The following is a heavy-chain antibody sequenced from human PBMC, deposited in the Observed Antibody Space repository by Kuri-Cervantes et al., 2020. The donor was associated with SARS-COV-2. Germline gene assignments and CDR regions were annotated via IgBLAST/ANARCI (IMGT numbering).Heavy chain of an antibody. CDR3: ASGRSRYSSVWFDP. Sequence: GGSLRLSCAASGLTFSSYSMNWVRQAPGKGLEWVSSISSSSSYIYYADSVKGRFTISRDNAKNSLYLQMNSLRAEDTAVYYCASGRSRYSSVWFDPWGQGTLVTVSS. J-gene: IGHJ5*02. D-gene: IGHD6-19*01. CDR2: ISSSSSYI. CDR1: GLTFSSYS. V-gene: IGHV3-21*01.